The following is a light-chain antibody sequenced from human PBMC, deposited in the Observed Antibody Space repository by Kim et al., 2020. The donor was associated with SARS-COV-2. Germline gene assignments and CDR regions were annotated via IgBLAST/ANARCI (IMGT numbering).Light chain of an antibody. CDR2: DAS. CDR1: QSVNTY. CDR3: QQRSSWPLT. J-gene: IGKJ4*01. V-gene: IGKV3-11*01. Sequence: DIVLTQSPATLSLSPGEGATLSCRASQSVNTYLAWYQQRSGQAPRVLIYDASNRATGIPARFSGSGSGTDFTLTISSLQPEDFAVYYCQQRSSWPLTFGGGTKVDIK.